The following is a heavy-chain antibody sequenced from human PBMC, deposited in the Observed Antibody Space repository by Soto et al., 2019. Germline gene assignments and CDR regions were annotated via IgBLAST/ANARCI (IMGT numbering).Heavy chain of an antibody. V-gene: IGHV4-4*07. CDR1: DDFISSYY. CDR3: ARADYEILTGSYAMDV. Sequence: QVQLQESGPRLVKPSETLSLTCTVSDDFISSYYWNWIRQPAGKGLEWIGRVSTSGATNYNPSLGSRVTMSVNTSKKPFSLKLTSVTAADTAVYFCARADYEILTGSYAMDVWGLGTTVTVSS. CDR2: VSTSGAT. J-gene: IGHJ6*02. D-gene: IGHD3-9*01.